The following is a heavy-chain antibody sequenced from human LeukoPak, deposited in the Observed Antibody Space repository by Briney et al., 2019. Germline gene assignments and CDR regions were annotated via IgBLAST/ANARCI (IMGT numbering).Heavy chain of an antibody. V-gene: IGHV4-59*01. CDR1: GGSISSYY. D-gene: IGHD2-2*03. CDR2: IYYSGRT. CDR3: ARLLSVSSNGYYFDY. J-gene: IGHJ4*02. Sequence: SETLSLTCTVSGGSISSYYWSWIRQPPGKGLEWIGYIYYSGRTNYNPSLKSRVTISEDTSKNQFSLKLTSVTAADTAVYYCARLLSVSSNGYYFDYWGQGTLVTVSS.